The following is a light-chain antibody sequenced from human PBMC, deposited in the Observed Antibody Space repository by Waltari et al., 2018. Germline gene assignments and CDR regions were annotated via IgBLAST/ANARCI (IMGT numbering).Light chain of an antibody. J-gene: IGKJ4*01. V-gene: IGKV3-15*01. CDR2: RAA. Sequence: EVVMTQSPAILSVSPGQRATLFCRASQSVSDDLAGYKHTSGQPPRLLIYRAAYRATGVPDRFSGSGSGTEFTLTINSLQSEDFAVYYCQQYNNWLTFGGGTKVEV. CDR3: QQYNNWLT. CDR1: QSVSDD.